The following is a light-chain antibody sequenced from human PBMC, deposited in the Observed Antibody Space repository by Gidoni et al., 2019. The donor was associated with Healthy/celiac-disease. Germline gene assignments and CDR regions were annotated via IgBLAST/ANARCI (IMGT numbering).Light chain of an antibody. CDR3: QQYYSTPFT. V-gene: IGKV4-1*01. CDR1: QSVLYSSNNKNY. Sequence: DIVMTQSPDSLAVSLGERATINCKSSQSVLYSSNNKNYLAWYQQKPGQPPKLLLYWASTRESGVPDRFSGSGSGTVFTLTISSLQAEDVAVYYCQQYYSTPFTFGPGTKVDIK. CDR2: WAS. J-gene: IGKJ3*01.